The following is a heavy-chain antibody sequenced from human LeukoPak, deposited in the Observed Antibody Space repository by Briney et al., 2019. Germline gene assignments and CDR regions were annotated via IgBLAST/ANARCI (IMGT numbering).Heavy chain of an antibody. CDR1: GFTFSSYS. Sequence: GGSLRLSCAASGFTFSSYSVNWVRQAPGKGLEWVSYISSSSSTIYYADSVKGRFTISRDNAKNSLYLQMNSLRAEDTAVYYCARDPTAIFGVVSNYYYYYMDVWGKGTTVTVSS. J-gene: IGHJ6*03. CDR2: ISSSSSTI. D-gene: IGHD3-3*01. V-gene: IGHV3-48*04. CDR3: ARDPTAIFGVVSNYYYYYMDV.